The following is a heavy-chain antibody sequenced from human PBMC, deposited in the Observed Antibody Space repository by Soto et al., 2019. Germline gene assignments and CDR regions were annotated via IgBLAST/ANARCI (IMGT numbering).Heavy chain of an antibody. V-gene: IGHV1-69*13. CDR2: IVPIYRTA. D-gene: IGHD3-22*01. J-gene: IGHJ4*02. CDR1: GGTFSSYR. Sequence: SVKVSCKASGGTFSSYRINWVRQAPGQGLEWVGGIVPIYRTADYAQKFQGRVTITADESARTSYMELRSLKSQDTAVYYCARSLITMIVVVTKPFDYWGQGTLVTVSS. CDR3: ARSLITMIVVVTKPFDY.